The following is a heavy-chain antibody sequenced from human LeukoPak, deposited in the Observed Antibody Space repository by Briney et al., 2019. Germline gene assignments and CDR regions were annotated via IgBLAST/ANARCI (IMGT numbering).Heavy chain of an antibody. V-gene: IGHV3-48*02. J-gene: IGHJ4*02. Sequence: GGSLRLSCIASKFTFGDYGMNWVRQAPGKGLEWVSFISSSGNTIYYTDSVKGRFTISRDNAKNSVNLQMSSLREEDTAVYYCVRDWGDDRESDYWGQGTLVTVSS. CDR3: VRDWGDDRESDY. CDR1: KFTFGDYG. CDR2: ISSSGNTI. D-gene: IGHD3-10*02.